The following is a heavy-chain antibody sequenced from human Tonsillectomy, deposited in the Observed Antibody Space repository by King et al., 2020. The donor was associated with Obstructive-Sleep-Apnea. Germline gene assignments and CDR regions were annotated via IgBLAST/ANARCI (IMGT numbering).Heavy chain of an antibody. CDR3: ATMSVVPAPNAGGDWFDP. CDR1: GGSFSGYY. J-gene: IGHJ5*02. V-gene: IGHV4-34*01. Sequence: VQLQQWGAGLLKPSETLSLTCAVYGGSFSGYYWSWIRQPPGKGLEWIGEINHSGSTNYNPSLKSRVTISLDMSKNQFSLKLSSLTAADTAVDYCATMSVVPAPNAGGDWFDPWGQGTLVTVSS. CDR2: INHSGST. D-gene: IGHD2-2*01.